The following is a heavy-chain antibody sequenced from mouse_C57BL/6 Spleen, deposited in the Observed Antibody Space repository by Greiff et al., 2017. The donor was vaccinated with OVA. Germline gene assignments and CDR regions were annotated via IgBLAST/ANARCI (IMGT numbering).Heavy chain of an antibody. CDR2: CYPGDGDT. CDR1: GYAFSSSW. J-gene: IGHJ3*01. D-gene: IGHD4-1*01. V-gene: IGHV1-82*01. Sequence: VQLQQSGAELARPGASVKLSCKASGYAFSSSWMNWVKQRPGKGLEWIGRCYPGDGDTNSNGQSKGKGTLTADKSSSTAYMQLSSLTSEDSAVYFCARELTGIAYWGQGTLVTVSA. CDR3: ARELTGIAY.